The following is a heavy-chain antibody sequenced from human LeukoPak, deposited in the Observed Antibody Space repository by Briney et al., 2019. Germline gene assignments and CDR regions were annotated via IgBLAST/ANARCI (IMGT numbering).Heavy chain of an antibody. CDR3: ARAERAASHI. CDR1: GGSISSSSYY. CDR2: IYYSGST. J-gene: IGHJ3*02. V-gene: IGHV4-39*07. Sequence: SETLSLTCTVSGGSISSSSYYWGWIRQPPGKGLEWIGSIYYSGSTYYNPSLKSRVTISVDTSKNQFSLKLSSVTAADTAVYYCARAERAASHIWGQGTMVTVSS.